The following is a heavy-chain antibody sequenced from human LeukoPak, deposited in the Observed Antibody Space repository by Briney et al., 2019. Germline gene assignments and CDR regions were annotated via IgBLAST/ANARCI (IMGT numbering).Heavy chain of an antibody. J-gene: IGHJ4*02. CDR1: GYTFTSNG. CDR3: ARFLQFYYKNFDY. Sequence: ASVKVSCKASGYTFTSNGNSWERQAPGQGLEWMGWISAYNGNTNYAQKLQGRVTMTTDTSKSTAYMELKSLRSDDTAVYYCARFLQFYYKNFDYWGQGTLVTVSS. CDR2: ISAYNGNT. V-gene: IGHV1-18*04. D-gene: IGHD5-24*01.